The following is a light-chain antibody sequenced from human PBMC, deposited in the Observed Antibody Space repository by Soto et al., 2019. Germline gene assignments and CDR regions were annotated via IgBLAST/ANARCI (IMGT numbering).Light chain of an antibody. CDR1: ESVRSY. CDR3: QQRSNWPWT. Sequence: EIVLTQSPATLSLSPGERATLSCRASESVRSYLAWYQQKPGQAPRLLIYDASNRATGIPARFSGSGSGTDFTLTISSLEPEDFVAYYCQQRSNWPWTFGQGTKVEIK. J-gene: IGKJ1*01. CDR2: DAS. V-gene: IGKV3-11*01.